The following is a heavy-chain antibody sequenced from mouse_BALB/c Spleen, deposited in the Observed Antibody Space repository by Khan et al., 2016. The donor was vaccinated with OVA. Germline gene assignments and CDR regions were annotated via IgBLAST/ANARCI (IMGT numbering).Heavy chain of an antibody. CDR1: GYTFRNFG. J-gene: IGHJ4*01. D-gene: IGHD2-10*01. CDR3: ARPTYFSYTMAY. CDR2: INTYSGEP. V-gene: IGHV9-3-1*01. Sequence: LVESGPELKKPGETVKISCKASGYTFRNFGMNWVKQAPGKGLEWMGWINTYSGEPTYADDFKGRFAFSLETYASTAYLQINNLKNEDTATYFCARPTYFSYTMAYWGQGTSVTVSS.